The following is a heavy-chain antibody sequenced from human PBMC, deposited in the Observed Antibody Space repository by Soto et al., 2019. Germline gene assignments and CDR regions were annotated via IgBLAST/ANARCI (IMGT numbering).Heavy chain of an antibody. D-gene: IGHD3-22*01. V-gene: IGHV4-59*01. CDR3: ARGRTYYYDSSGYYYPYYFDY. CDR1: GGSISSYY. Sequence: PSETLSLTCTVSGGSISSYYWSWIRQPPGKGLEWIGYIYYSGSTNYNPSLKSRVTISVDTSKNQFSLKLSSVTAADTAVYYCARGRTYYYDSSGYYYPYYFDYWGQGTLVTVSS. J-gene: IGHJ4*02. CDR2: IYYSGST.